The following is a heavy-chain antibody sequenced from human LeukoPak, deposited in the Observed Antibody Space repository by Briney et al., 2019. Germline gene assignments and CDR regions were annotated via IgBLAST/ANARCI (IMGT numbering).Heavy chain of an antibody. CDR3: ARDSSTVAMARWGVLDY. Sequence: SETLSLTCSVSGGSIGTYYWSWIRQPPGKGLEFIGYIYYSGNTNYNPSLKSRVTVSVDTSKNQFSLKLNSVTAADTAIYYCARDSSTVAMARWGVLDYWGQGTLVTVSS. V-gene: IGHV4-59*01. CDR1: GGSIGTYY. D-gene: IGHD5-12*01. CDR2: IYYSGNT. J-gene: IGHJ4*02.